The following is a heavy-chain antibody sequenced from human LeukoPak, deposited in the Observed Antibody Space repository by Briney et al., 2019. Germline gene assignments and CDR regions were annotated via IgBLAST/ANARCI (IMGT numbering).Heavy chain of an antibody. CDR3: AGETYYAYDI. CDR1: GFTFSTYS. V-gene: IGHV3-48*01. D-gene: IGHD3-10*01. Sequence: GGSLRLSCAASGFTFSTYSMNWVRQAPGKGLEWVSYISSGSNTIDYADSVKGRFTISRDNAKNSLYLQMNSLRAEDTAVYYCAGETYYAYDIWGQGTMVTVSS. J-gene: IGHJ3*02. CDR2: ISSGSNTI.